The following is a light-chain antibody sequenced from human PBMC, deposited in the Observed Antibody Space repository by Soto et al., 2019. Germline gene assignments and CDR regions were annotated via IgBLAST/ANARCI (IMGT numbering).Light chain of an antibody. J-gene: IGKJ3*01. CDR2: AAS. CDR3: QRYDSAPFFT. CDR1: QDISKY. Sequence: DIQMTQTPPSLSASVGDRVTITCRASQDISKYLAWYQLKPGKVPKLLIYAASTLHSGVPSRFSGRGSGTDFTLTISALQPEDVATYSCQRYDSAPFFTFGPGPEWMSN. V-gene: IGKV1-27*01.